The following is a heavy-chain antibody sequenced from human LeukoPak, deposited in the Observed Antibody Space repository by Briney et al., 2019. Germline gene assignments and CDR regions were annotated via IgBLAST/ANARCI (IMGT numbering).Heavy chain of an antibody. D-gene: IGHD1-26*01. CDR2: ISSSSSYI. J-gene: IGHJ4*02. V-gene: IGHV3-21*01. CDR3: ARLSGSFGRYYFDY. Sequence: GGSLRLSCAASGFTFSSYSMNWVRQAPGKGLEWVSSISSSSSYIYYADSVKGRFTISRDNAKNSPYLQMNSLRAEDTAVYYCARLSGSFGRYYFDYWGQGTLVTVSS. CDR1: GFTFSSYS.